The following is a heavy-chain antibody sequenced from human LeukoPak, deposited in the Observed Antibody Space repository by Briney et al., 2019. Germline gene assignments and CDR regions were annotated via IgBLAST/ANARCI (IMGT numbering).Heavy chain of an antibody. V-gene: IGHV4-34*01. CDR2: TNHSGST. J-gene: IGHJ5*02. CDR3: ARTGSPYYDFWSGYLSNWFDP. CDR1: GGSFSGYY. Sequence: SETLSLTCAVYGGSFSGYYWSWIRQPPGKGLEWIGETNHSGSTNYNPSLKSRVTISVDTSKNQFSLKLSSVAAADTAVYYCARTGSPYYDFWSGYLSNWFDPWGQGTLVTVSS. D-gene: IGHD3-3*01.